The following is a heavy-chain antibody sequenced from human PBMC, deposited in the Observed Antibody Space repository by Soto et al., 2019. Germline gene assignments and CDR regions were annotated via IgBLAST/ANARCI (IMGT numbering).Heavy chain of an antibody. CDR2: ISSSSSYI. CDR3: AREGGGYYDILASFTRDYYYYYYMDV. V-gene: IGHV3-21*01. Sequence: GGSLRLSCAASGFTFSSYSMNWVRQAPGKGLEWVSSISSSSSYIYYADSVKGRFTVSRDNAKNSLYLQMNSLRAEDTAVYYYAREGGGYYDILASFTRDYYYYYYMDVWGKGTTVTVSS. D-gene: IGHD3-9*01. CDR1: GFTFSSYS. J-gene: IGHJ6*03.